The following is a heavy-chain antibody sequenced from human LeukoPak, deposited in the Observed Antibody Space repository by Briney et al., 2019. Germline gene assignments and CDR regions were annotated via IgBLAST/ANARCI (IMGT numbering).Heavy chain of an antibody. CDR1: GDSISSGHYF. Sequence: SETPSLTCTVSGDSISSGHYFWGWLRQPPGKGLEWIGSIYYSGSTYYNPSLKSRVTISVDTSKNQFSLKVTSVTAADTAVYYCARDRQQLVRGDHFDYWGQGTLVTVSS. CDR2: IYYSGST. CDR3: ARDRQQLVRGDHFDY. J-gene: IGHJ4*02. V-gene: IGHV4-39*07. D-gene: IGHD6-13*01.